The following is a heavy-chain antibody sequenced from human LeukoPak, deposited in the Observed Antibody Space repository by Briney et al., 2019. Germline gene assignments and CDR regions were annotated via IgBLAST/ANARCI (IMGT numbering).Heavy chain of an antibody. J-gene: IGHJ3*02. CDR1: GFSFSSYA. CDR2: SGDNT. CDR3: AKSWRYYDSSNYYAFDI. V-gene: IGHV3-23*01. D-gene: IGHD3-22*01. Sequence: GGSLRLSCAASGFSFSSYAMSWVRQAPGKGLEWVSSSGDNTRYADSVKGRFTISRDNSKNTLDLQMNGLRAEDTAVYYCAKSWRYYDSSNYYAFDIWGQGTMVTVSS.